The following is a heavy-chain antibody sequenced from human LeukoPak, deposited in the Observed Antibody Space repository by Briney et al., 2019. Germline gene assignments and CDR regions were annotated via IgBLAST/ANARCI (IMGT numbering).Heavy chain of an antibody. Sequence: PGGSLRLSCAASGFTFSSYGMHWVRQAPGKGLEWVSAISGSGGSTYYADSVKGRFTISRDNSKNTLYLQMNSLRAEDTAVYYCAKDLGLMVRGEFDYWGQGTLVTVSS. CDR1: GFTFSSYG. CDR3: AKDLGLMVRGEFDY. J-gene: IGHJ4*02. V-gene: IGHV3-23*01. D-gene: IGHD3-10*01. CDR2: ISGSGGST.